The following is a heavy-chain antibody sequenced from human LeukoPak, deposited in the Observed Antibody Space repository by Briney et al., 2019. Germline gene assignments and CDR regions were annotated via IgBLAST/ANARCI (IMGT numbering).Heavy chain of an antibody. J-gene: IGHJ3*02. CDR2: IIPIFGTA. CDR1: GGTFSSYA. D-gene: IGHD2-2*01. CDR3: ARDRRYCSSTSCSIDDAFDI. Sequence: GASVKVSCKASGGTFSSYAISWVRQAPGQGLEWMGGIIPIFGTANYAQKFQGRVTITTDESTSTAYMELSSLRSEDTAVYYCARDRRYCSSTSCSIDDAFDIWGQGTMVTVSS. V-gene: IGHV1-69*05.